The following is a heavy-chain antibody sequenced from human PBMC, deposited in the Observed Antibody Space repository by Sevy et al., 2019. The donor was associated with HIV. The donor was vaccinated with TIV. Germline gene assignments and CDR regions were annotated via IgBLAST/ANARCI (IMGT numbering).Heavy chain of an antibody. CDR2: ISSSGSII. CDR1: GFTFSDYY. D-gene: IGHD2-2*01. V-gene: IGHV3-11*01. J-gene: IGHJ6*02. Sequence: GGSLRLSCAASGFTFSDYYMSWIRQAPGKGLEWVSYISSSGSIIYYADSVKGRFTISRDNAKNSLYLQMNSLRAEDTAVYYCAREVDPTYYYYGLDVWGQGTTVTVSS. CDR3: AREVDPTYYYYGLDV.